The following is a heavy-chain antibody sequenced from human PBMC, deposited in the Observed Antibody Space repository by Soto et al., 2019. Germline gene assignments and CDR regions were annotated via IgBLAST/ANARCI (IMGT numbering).Heavy chain of an antibody. V-gene: IGHV4-59*08. CDR2: IYYSGST. CDR1: GGSISSYY. Sequence: PSETLSLTCTVSGGSISSYYWSWIRQPPGKGLEWIRYIYYSGSTNYNPSLKSRVTISVDTSKNQFSLKPSSVTAADTAVYYCARHHDYGGNLFNQWGHGTLVTVSS. J-gene: IGHJ4*01. D-gene: IGHD4-17*01. CDR3: ARHHDYGGNLFNQ.